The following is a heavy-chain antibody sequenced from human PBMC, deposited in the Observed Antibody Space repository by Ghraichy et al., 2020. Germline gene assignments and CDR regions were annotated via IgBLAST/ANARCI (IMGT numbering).Heavy chain of an antibody. CDR1: GFTFSSYS. Sequence: GGSLRLSCAASGFTFSSYSMNWVRQAPGKGLEWVSSISSSSSYIYYADSVKGRFTISRDNAKNSLYLQMNSLRAEDTAVYYCARDRLEGIAVAGTANDYWGQGTLVTVSS. CDR2: ISSSSSYI. J-gene: IGHJ4*02. D-gene: IGHD6-19*01. V-gene: IGHV3-21*01. CDR3: ARDRLEGIAVAGTANDY.